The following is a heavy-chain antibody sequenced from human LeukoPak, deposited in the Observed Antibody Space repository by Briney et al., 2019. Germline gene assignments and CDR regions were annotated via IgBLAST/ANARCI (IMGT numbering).Heavy chain of an antibody. CDR3: ARHRSEVDSSGWYPDY. D-gene: IGHD6-19*01. CDR2: IYYSGST. Sequence: PLETLSLTCTVSGGSISSSSYYWVWIRQPPGKGLEWIGSIYYSGSTYYNQFLKSRITISVDTSKNQFSLTLSSVTAADTAVYYCARHRSEVDSSGWYPDYWGQGTLVTVSS. J-gene: IGHJ4*02. V-gene: IGHV4-39*01. CDR1: GGSISSSSYY.